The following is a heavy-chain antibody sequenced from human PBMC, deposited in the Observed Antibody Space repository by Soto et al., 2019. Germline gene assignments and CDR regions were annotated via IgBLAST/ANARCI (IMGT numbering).Heavy chain of an antibody. J-gene: IGHJ6*02. CDR1: GFTFSSYG. CDR3: AKRYKRGGGYYYCGMDV. V-gene: IGHV3-30*18. Sequence: QVQLVESGGGVVQPGRSLRLSCAASGFTFSSYGMHWVRQAPGKGLEWVAVISYDGSNKYYADSVKGRFTISRDNSKNTLYLQMSSLGAEDTAVYYCAKRYKRGGGYYYCGMDVWGQGNTVTVSS. D-gene: IGHD5-18*01. CDR2: ISYDGSNK.